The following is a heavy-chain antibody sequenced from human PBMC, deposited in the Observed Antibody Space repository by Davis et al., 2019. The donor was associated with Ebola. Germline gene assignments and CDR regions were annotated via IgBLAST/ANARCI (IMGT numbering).Heavy chain of an antibody. CDR2: ISWNSGSI. J-gene: IGHJ6*02. CDR3: AKIRGKPDPIHWGYGMDV. D-gene: IGHD3-10*01. CDR1: GFTFDDYA. V-gene: IGHV3-9*01. Sequence: PGGSLRLSCAASGFTFDDYAMHWVRQAPGKGLEWVSGISWNSGSIGYADSVKGRFTISRDNAKNSLYLQMNSLRAEDTALYYCAKIRGKPDPIHWGYGMDVWGQGTTVTVSS.